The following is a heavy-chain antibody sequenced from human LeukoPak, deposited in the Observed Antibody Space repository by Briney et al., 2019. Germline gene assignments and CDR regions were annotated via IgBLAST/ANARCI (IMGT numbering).Heavy chain of an antibody. D-gene: IGHD5-18*01. V-gene: IGHV5-51*01. J-gene: IGHJ4*02. CDR3: ARQTAMGRSGDY. CDR2: IDPSDSET. Sequence: GASLQISCKASGSIFTSYWIGWVRQLPGKVLEWMGIIDPSDSETRYTPSFQGQVTISVDKSLTTADLQWNSLKASDTAMYYCARQTAMGRSGDYWGQGTLVTVSS. CDR1: GSIFTSYW.